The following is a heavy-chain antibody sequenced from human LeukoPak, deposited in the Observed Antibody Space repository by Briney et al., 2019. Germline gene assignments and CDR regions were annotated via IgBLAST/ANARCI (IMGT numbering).Heavy chain of an antibody. CDR3: ATCLNRYCSGGSCYLDDY. D-gene: IGHD2-15*01. Sequence: GSSVKVSCKASGGTFSSYAISWVRQAPGQGLEWMGRIIPILGIANYAQKFQGRVTITADKSTSTAYMELSSLRSEDTAVYYCATCLNRYCSGGSCYLDDYWGQGTLVTVSS. CDR1: GGTFSSYA. V-gene: IGHV1-69*04. J-gene: IGHJ4*02. CDR2: IIPILGIA.